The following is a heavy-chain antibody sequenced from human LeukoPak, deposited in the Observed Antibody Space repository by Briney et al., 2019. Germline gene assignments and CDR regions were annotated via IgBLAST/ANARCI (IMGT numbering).Heavy chain of an antibody. CDR1: GFTFSSYS. Sequence: GGSLRLSCAASGFTFSSYSMNWVRQAPGKGLEWVSYISSSSSTIYYADSVKGRFTISRDNAKNSLYLQMNSLRAEDTAVYYCARGYYDFWSGSDGPAINYMDVWGKGTTVTVSS. V-gene: IGHV3-48*04. CDR3: ARGYYDFWSGSDGPAINYMDV. J-gene: IGHJ6*03. D-gene: IGHD3-3*01. CDR2: ISSSSSTI.